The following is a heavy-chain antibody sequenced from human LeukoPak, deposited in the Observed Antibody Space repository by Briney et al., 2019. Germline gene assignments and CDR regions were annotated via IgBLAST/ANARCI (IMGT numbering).Heavy chain of an antibody. D-gene: IGHD6-19*01. Sequence: GGSLRLSCVASGFSFSAYIMHWVRQAPGKGLEYVSAIRSDGSSTFYPNSVKGRFTISRANSKSTLYLQMGSLRAEDTAVYYCTRRYGGHSGWAGYHDSWGQGTLVTVSS. V-gene: IGHV3-64*01. CDR3: TRRYGGHSGWAGYHDS. CDR1: GFSFSAYI. J-gene: IGHJ4*02. CDR2: IRSDGSST.